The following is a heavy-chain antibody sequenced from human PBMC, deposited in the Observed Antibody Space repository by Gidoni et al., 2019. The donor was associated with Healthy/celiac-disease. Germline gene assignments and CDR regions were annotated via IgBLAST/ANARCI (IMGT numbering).Heavy chain of an antibody. V-gene: IGHV4-61*01. CDR1: GDSVSSPSYY. CDR2: SYYNSFY. Sequence: QVQLKESGPGLVKPSETLSLTCSVSGDSVSSPSYYWSWFRQPPGKGLEWIGYSYYNSFYDYNPSLKSRLTMSIDTSKNQFSLRLSSVTAADTAIYYCARDLRYQYIDYWGQGTLVSVSS. J-gene: IGHJ4*02. CDR3: ARDLRYQYIDY. D-gene: IGHD3-9*01.